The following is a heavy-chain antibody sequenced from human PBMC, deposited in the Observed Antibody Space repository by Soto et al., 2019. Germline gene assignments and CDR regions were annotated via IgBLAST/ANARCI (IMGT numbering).Heavy chain of an antibody. CDR1: GYRFTDYY. J-gene: IGHJ2*01. CDR2: VNPKRGDA. V-gene: IGHV1-2*04. Sequence: QVVLVQSGAEVRKPGASVKVSCKASGYRFTDYYIHWVRQAPGQGPEWMGWVNPKRGDAVYAQKFQGWVTMTRDTAINTGHLEGNSLKSDHTAVYFLARDPSIPGRYWYFDLWGRDTLVTVSS. D-gene: IGHD3-10*01. CDR3: ARDPSIPGRYWYFDL.